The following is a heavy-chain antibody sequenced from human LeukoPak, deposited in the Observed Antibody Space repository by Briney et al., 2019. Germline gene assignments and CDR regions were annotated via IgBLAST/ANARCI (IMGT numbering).Heavy chain of an antibody. CDR2: IKQDGNEK. CDR3: ARDYTYCSGGTCYDRFDY. Sequence: GGSLRLSCAASGFTFSSHWMTWVRQALGKGLEWVATIKQDGNEKQYVDSVKGRFTISRDNAKNSLYLQMNSLRAEDTAVYYCARDYTYCSGGTCYDRFDYWGQGTLVTVSS. V-gene: IGHV3-7*01. D-gene: IGHD2-15*01. CDR1: GFTFSSHW. J-gene: IGHJ4*02.